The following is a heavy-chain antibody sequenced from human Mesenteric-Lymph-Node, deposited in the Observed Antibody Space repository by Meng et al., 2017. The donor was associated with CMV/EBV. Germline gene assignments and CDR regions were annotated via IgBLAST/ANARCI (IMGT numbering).Heavy chain of an antibody. Sequence: EGHLVGSGGGLVQPGGSLRLSCAASGFNVRDKYMSWVRQAPGKGLEWVCIIYRGDNTYYIDSVKDRFTVSRDNSKNTMYLQMNSLRVEDTAVYYCTGDSVSNPNLDYWGQGTLVTVSS. V-gene: IGHV3-66*01. CDR2: IYRGDNT. D-gene: IGHD3-10*01. CDR3: TGDSVSNPNLDY. CDR1: GFNVRDKY. J-gene: IGHJ4*02.